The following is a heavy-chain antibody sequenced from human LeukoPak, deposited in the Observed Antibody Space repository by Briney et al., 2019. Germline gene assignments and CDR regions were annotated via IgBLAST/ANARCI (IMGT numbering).Heavy chain of an antibody. CDR1: GFTFSDHY. D-gene: IGHD3-22*01. CDR3: ARDGYDSSGYVYHDY. J-gene: IGHJ4*02. Sequence: QPGGSLRLSCAVSGFTFSDHYMDWVRQAPGKGLEWVGRSRNKANSYTTEYAASVKGRFTISRDNSKISLYLQMNSLKTEDTAVYYCARDGYDSSGYVYHDYWGQGTLVTVSS. CDR2: SRNKANSYTT. V-gene: IGHV3-72*01.